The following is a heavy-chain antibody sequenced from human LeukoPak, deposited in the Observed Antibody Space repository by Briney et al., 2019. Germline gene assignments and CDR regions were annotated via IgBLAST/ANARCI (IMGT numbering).Heavy chain of an antibody. J-gene: IGHJ6*03. V-gene: IGHV3-23*01. Sequence: PGGSLRLSCAASGSTFSNYAMIWVRQPPGKGLEWVSAISGRGGWTYYADSVKGRFTISRDDSKNMMWLQMNSLRAEDTALYYCAKDPDYYYMDVWGKGTTVTVSS. CDR3: AKDPDYYYMDV. CDR2: ISGRGGWT. CDR1: GSTFSNYA.